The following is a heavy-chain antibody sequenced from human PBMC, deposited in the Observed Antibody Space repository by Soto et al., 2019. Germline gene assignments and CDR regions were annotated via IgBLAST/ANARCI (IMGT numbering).Heavy chain of an antibody. CDR3: AKQRAGYGSGSDTFYFDF. D-gene: IGHD3-10*01. CDR2: LSGSGGTT. CDR1: GFSFSSCA. Sequence: EVQLLESGGGLIQPGGSLRLSCAASGFSFSSCAMSWVRQAPGKGLEWVSALSGSGGTTYYADSVRGRFTISRDNSKNTLFLQMSSLRAEDTALYYCAKQRAGYGSGSDTFYFDFWGQGTLVTVSS. J-gene: IGHJ4*02. V-gene: IGHV3-23*01.